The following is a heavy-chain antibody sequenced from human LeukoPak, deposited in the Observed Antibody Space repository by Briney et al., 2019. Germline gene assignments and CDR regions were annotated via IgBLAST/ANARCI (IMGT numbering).Heavy chain of an antibody. CDR2: ISAYNGNT. CDR3: ARVGAAAGLYFDY. CDR1: GYTFTSYG. D-gene: IGHD6-13*01. J-gene: IGHJ4*02. V-gene: IGHV1-18*01. Sequence: ASVKVSCKAPGYTFTSYGISWVRQAPGQGSEWMGWISAYNGNTNYAQKLQGRVTITTDAYTRTAYMELRSLRSDDTAVYYCARVGAAAGLYFDYWGQGTLVTVSS.